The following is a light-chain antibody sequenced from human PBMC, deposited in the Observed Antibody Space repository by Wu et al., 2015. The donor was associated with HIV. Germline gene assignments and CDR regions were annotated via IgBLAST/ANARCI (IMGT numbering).Light chain of an antibody. Sequence: DIQMTQSPSTLSASAGDRVTITCRASQSISSWLARYQQKPGKAPKLLIYAASTLQTGVPLRFSGRGSGTEFTLSISSLQPEDSATYFCQQLNTYPWTFGQGTTVEVK. V-gene: IGKV1-9*01. J-gene: IGKJ1*01. CDR1: QSISSW. CDR3: QQLNTYPWT. CDR2: AAS.